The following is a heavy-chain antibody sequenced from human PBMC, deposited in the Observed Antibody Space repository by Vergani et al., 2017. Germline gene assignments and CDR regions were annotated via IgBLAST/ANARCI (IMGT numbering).Heavy chain of an antibody. J-gene: IGHJ3*02. Sequence: GKWEEEGRGVVKASETLSLTCTVSGGSISSYYWSWIRQPPGKGLEWIGYIYYSGSTNYNPSLKSRVTISVDTSKNQFSLKLSSVTAADTAVYYCASLPEPGRKASDNIWGQGTMVTVSS. CDR3: ASLPEPGRKASDNI. D-gene: IGHD1-14*01. CDR2: IYYSGST. CDR1: GGSISSYY. V-gene: IGHV4-59*01.